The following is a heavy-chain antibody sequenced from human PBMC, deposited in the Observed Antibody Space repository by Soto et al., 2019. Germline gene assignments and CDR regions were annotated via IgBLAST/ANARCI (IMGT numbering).Heavy chain of an antibody. CDR2: ISATGGGT. CDR1: VFKFSNYA. J-gene: IGHJ4*02. Sequence: GPLRVSCAASVFKFSNYAMSWVRQAPGKGLEWVSLISATGGGTYYADSVKGRFTISRDNSHNTLYLQVHSLTAEDTAVYYCAKDRRAGGNSAFYFDFWGQGAQVTVSS. CDR3: AKDRRAGGNSAFYFDF. V-gene: IGHV3-23*01. D-gene: IGHD3-16*01.